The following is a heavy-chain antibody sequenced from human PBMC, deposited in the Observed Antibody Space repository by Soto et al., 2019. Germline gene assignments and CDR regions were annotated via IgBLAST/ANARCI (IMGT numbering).Heavy chain of an antibody. J-gene: IGHJ2*01. CDR2: IIPIFGTA. D-gene: IGHD3-22*01. V-gene: IGHV1-69*12. CDR3: ARSYYYDSSGYSRGAFWYFDL. CDR1: GGTFSSYA. Sequence: QVQLVQSGAEVKKPGSSVKVSCKASGGTFSSYAISWVRQAPGQGLEWMGGIIPIFGTANYEQKFQGRVTITADEATRTAYMELSSRISEDTAVYYCARSYYYDSSGYSRGAFWYFDLWGRGTLVTVSS.